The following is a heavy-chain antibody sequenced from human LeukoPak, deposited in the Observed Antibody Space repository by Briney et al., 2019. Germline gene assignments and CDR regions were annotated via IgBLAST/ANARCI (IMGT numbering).Heavy chain of an antibody. CDR3: ARIKYFERSGHYQYYFDY. CDR2: IYPGDSDT. D-gene: IGHD3-22*01. Sequence: GESLKISCKGFGYNFTSYWIAWVRQMPGKGLESMGIIYPGDSDTRYSPPFQGQVTISADKSISTAYLQWSSLKASDTAMYYCARIKYFERSGHYQYYFDYWGQGTLVTVSS. CDR1: GYNFTSYW. J-gene: IGHJ4*02. V-gene: IGHV5-51*01.